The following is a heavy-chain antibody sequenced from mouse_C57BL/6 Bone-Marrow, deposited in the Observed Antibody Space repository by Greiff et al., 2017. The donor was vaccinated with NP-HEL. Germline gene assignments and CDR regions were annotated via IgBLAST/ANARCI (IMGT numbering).Heavy chain of an antibody. CDR3: ARDGGPPEGFAY. V-gene: IGHV1-64*01. Sequence: QVHVKQSGAELVKPGASVKLSCKASGYTFTSYWMHWVKQRPGQGLEWIGMLHPNSGSTNYNEKFKSKATLTVDKSSSTAYMQLSSLTSEDSAVYYCARDGGPPEGFAYWGQGTLVTVSA. D-gene: IGHD2-3*01. J-gene: IGHJ3*01. CDR2: LHPNSGST. CDR1: GYTFTSYW.